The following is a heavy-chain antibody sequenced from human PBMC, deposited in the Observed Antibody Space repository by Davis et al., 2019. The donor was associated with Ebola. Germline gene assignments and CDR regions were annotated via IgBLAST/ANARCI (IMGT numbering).Heavy chain of an antibody. CDR1: GYSFTSYW. CDR2: IYPGNSDT. Sequence: GESLNLPCKCPGYSFTSYWIGWVRQMPGKGLEWMGIIYPGNSDTRYIPSFQGQVTNSADKSISTAYLQWSSLKASDTAMYYCARPFGEAGMDVWGQGTTVTVSS. CDR3: ARPFGEAGMDV. D-gene: IGHD3-10*01. J-gene: IGHJ6*02. V-gene: IGHV5-51*01.